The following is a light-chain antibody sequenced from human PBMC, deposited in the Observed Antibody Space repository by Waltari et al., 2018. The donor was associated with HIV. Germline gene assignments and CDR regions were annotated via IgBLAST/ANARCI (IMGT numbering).Light chain of an antibody. J-gene: IGKJ5*01. CDR2: ATS. Sequence: ELVLTQSPGPLSLSPGVRVLLSSRASQSVSSHYLAWFQQKPGQPPRLLIYATSNRATDIPERFSGSGSGTDFTLTITRLEPEDFAVYYCHQYGTSPPITFGQGTRLEIK. CDR3: HQYGTSPPIT. V-gene: IGKV3-20*01. CDR1: QSVSSHY.